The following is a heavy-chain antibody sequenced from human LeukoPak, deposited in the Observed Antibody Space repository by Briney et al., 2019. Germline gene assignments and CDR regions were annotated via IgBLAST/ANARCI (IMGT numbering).Heavy chain of an antibody. V-gene: IGHV1-2*02. CDR1: GYTFTGYY. CDR2: INPNSGGT. CDR3: ARDPPPGITMVRGVIVDY. J-gene: IGHJ4*02. D-gene: IGHD3-10*01. Sequence: EASVKVSCKASGYTFTGYYMHWVRQAPGQGLEWMGWINPNSGGTNYAQKFQGRVTMTRDTSISTAYMELSRLRSDDTAVYYCARDPPPGITMVRGVIVDYRGQGTLVTVSS.